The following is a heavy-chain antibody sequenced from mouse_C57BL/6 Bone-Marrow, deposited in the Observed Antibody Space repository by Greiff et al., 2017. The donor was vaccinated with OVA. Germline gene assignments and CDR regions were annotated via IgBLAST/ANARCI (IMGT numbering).Heavy chain of an antibody. J-gene: IGHJ1*03. CDR2: ISSGSSTI. CDR1: GFTFSDYG. V-gene: IGHV5-17*01. CDR3: ARINYWYFDD. Sequence: EVQLVESGGGLVKPGGSLKLSCAASGFTFSDYGMHWVRQAPEKGLEWVAYISSGSSTIYYADTVKGRFTISRDNAKNTLFLQMTSLRSEDTAMYYCARINYWYFDDWGTGTTVTVSS.